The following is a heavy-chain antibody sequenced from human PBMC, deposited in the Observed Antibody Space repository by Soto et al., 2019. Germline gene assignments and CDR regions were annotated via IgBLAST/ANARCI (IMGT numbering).Heavy chain of an antibody. D-gene: IGHD3-9*01. J-gene: IGHJ4*02. Sequence: GGSLRLSCAASGFTFSSYWMHWVRQAPGKGLVWVSRINSDGRSTSYADSVKGRFTISRDNAKNTLYLQMNSLRAEDTAVYYCARYGYDILTGSYYFDYWGQGTLVTVSS. CDR1: GFTFSSYW. V-gene: IGHV3-74*01. CDR3: ARYGYDILTGSYYFDY. CDR2: INSDGRST.